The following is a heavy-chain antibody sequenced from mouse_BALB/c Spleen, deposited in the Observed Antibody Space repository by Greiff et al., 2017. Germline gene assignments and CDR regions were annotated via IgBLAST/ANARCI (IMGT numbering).Heavy chain of an antibody. CDR2: INPSTGYT. Sequence: VQLQESGAKLAKPGASVKMSCKASGYTFTSYWMHWVKQRPGQGLEWIGYINPSTGYTEYNQKFKDKATLTADKSSSTAYMQLSSLTSEDSAVYYCARGEVRRAMDYWGQGTSVTVSS. J-gene: IGHJ4*01. CDR3: ARGEVRRAMDY. V-gene: IGHV1-7*01. CDR1: GYTFTSYW. D-gene: IGHD2-14*01.